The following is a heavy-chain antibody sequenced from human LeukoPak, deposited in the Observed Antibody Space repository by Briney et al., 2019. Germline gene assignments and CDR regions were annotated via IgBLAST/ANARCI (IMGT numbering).Heavy chain of an antibody. CDR1: GGSISSGSYY. CDR2: IYTSGST. CDR3: ARTKKTGIAVAGTGGDSWYFDL. J-gene: IGHJ2*01. V-gene: IGHV4-61*02. Sequence: PSQTLSLTCTVSGGSISSGSYYWSWIRQPAGKGLEWIGRIYTSGSTNYNPSLKSRVTISVDTSKNQFSLKLSSVTAADTAVYYCARTKKTGIAVAGTGGDSWYFDLWGRGTLVTVSS. D-gene: IGHD6-19*01.